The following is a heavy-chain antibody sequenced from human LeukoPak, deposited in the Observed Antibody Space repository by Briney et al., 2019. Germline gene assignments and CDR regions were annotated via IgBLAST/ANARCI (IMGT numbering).Heavy chain of an antibody. D-gene: IGHD6-13*01. J-gene: IGHJ4*02. CDR3: ASRGGIAAAATGSYDY. Sequence: SETLSLTCTVSGGSISSGAYYWGWIRPPPGKGLECIGTIHYSGKTYYNPSLKSRITISIDTSKKQFALKLSSVTAADTAVYYCASRGGIAAAATGSYDYWGQGTLVTVSS. CDR1: GGSISSGAYY. CDR2: IHYSGKT. V-gene: IGHV4-39*06.